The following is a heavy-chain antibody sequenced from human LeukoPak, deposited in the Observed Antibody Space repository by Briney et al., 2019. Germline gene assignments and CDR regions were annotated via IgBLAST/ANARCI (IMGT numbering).Heavy chain of an antibody. D-gene: IGHD1/OR15-1a*01. V-gene: IGHV3-64*01. CDR1: GFTFCRYP. Sequence: GGPLRLSCAPSGFTFCRYPMHWVRRSPGEALECLIAIRSKGGRTHYANSVKGRFTISRDNSKNTLYLQMGSLRAEDMAVYYCARDGNMTNNAFDIWGQGTMVTVSS. CDR3: ARDGNMTNNAFDI. CDR2: IRSKGGRT. J-gene: IGHJ3*02.